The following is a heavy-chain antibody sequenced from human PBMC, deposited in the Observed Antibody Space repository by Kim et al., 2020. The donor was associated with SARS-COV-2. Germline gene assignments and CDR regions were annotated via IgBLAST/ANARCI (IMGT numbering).Heavy chain of an antibody. Sequence: GGSLRLSCAASGFTLSSYSMSWVRQAPGKGLEWVANIKQDGSEQYYLDSVKGRFTISRDNAKNSLYLEMNSLRAEDTAVYYCARGRQVASWGQGTLVTVSS. CDR3: ARGRQVAS. CDR2: IKQDGSEQ. V-gene: IGHV3-7*01. J-gene: IGHJ4*02. CDR1: GFTLSSYS. D-gene: IGHD2-15*01.